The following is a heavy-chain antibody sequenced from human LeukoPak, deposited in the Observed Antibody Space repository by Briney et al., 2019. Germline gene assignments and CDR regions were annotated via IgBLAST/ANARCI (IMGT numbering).Heavy chain of an antibody. Sequence: SETLSLTCTVSGGSISSYYWRWIRQPPGKGLEWIGYIYYSGSTNYNPSLKSRVTISVDTSKNQFSMKLSSVTAADTAVYYCATGYCSGGSSLFDYWGQGTLVTVSS. J-gene: IGHJ4*02. CDR3: ATGYCSGGSSLFDY. CDR1: GGSISSYY. V-gene: IGHV4-59*01. CDR2: IYYSGST. D-gene: IGHD2-15*01.